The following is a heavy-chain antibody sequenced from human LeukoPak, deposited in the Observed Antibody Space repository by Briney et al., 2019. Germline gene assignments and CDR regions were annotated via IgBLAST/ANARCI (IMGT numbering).Heavy chain of an antibody. CDR3: ARDYRSVAPPFDY. J-gene: IGHJ4*02. CDR1: VYTFTGYY. D-gene: IGHD6-19*01. V-gene: IGHV1-2*02. Sequence: ASVKVSCKASVYTFTGYYMHWVRQAPGQGLEWMGWINPNSGGTNYAQKFQGRVTMTRDTSISTAYMELSRLRSDDTAVYYCARDYRSVAPPFDYWGQGTLVTVSS. CDR2: INPNSGGT.